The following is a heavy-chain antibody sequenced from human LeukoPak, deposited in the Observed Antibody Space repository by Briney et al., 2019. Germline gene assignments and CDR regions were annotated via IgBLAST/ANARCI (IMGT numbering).Heavy chain of an antibody. Sequence: PGGSLRLSCAASGFTFSSYAMSWVRQAPGKGLEWVSAISGSGGSTYYADSVKGRFTISRDNSKNTLYLQMNSLRAEDTAVYYCAKDQQTGDYGDYIPDYWGQGTLVTVSS. CDR3: AKDQQTGDYGDYIPDY. V-gene: IGHV3-23*01. CDR2: ISGSGGST. J-gene: IGHJ4*02. CDR1: GFTFSSYA. D-gene: IGHD4-17*01.